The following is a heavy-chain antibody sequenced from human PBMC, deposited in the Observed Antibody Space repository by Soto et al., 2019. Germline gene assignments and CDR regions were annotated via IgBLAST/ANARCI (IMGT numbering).Heavy chain of an antibody. J-gene: IGHJ6*02. D-gene: IGHD5-12*01. CDR1: GFTFSNAW. CDR2: IKSKTDGGTT. V-gene: IGHV3-15*01. CDR3: TTADSGYGIYYSYGMDV. Sequence: PGGSLRLSCAASGFTFSNAWMSWVRQAPGKGLEWVGRIKSKTDGGTTDYAAPVKGRFTISRDDSKNTLYLQMNSLKTEDTAVYYCTTADSGYGIYYSYGMDVWGQGTSVTV.